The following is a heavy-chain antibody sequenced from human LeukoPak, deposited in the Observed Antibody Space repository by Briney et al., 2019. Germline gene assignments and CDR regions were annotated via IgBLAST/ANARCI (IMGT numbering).Heavy chain of an antibody. J-gene: IGHJ6*02. CDR3: AKLDILTGYSPYV. V-gene: IGHV3-66*04. CDR1: EFTVSNSY. Sequence: GGSLRLSCAASEFTVSNSYMSWVRQAPGKGLEWVSVIYSGGRTNYADSVRGRFSISRDNSKNTMYLQMNSLRAEDTAVYYCAKLDILTGYSPYVWGQGTTVTVPS. D-gene: IGHD3-9*01. CDR2: IYSGGRT.